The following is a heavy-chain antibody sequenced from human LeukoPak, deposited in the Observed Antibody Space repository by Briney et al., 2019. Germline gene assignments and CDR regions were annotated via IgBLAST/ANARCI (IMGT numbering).Heavy chain of an antibody. CDR1: GFRFDDHA. V-gene: IGHV3-20*04. CDR3: ARDSGNNWDANYFDA. J-gene: IGHJ5*02. Sequence: GGSLRLFCAASGFRFDDHAMSWVRHAPGKGLEWVAGINWNAGTTGYRGSVKGRFTISRDNAKNSLYLQMNSLRAEDTALYYCARDSGNNWDANYFDAWGQGTLVTVSS. CDR2: INWNAGTT. D-gene: IGHD1-1*01.